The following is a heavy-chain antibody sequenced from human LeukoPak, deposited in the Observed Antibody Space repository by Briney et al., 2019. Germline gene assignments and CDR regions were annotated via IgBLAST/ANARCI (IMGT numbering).Heavy chain of an antibody. CDR2: INHSGST. V-gene: IGHV4-34*01. D-gene: IGHD6-13*01. CDR1: GGSFSGYY. CDR3: ARGRGWRIAAAGTDY. Sequence: NASETLSLTCAVYGGSFSGYYWSWIRQPPGKGLEWIGEINHSGSTNYNPSLKSRVTISVDTSKNQFSLKLSSVTAADTAVYHCARGRGWRIAAAGTDYWGQGTLVTVSS. J-gene: IGHJ4*02.